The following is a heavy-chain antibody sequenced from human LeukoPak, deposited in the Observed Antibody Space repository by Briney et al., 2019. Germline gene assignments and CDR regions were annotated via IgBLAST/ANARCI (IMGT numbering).Heavy chain of an antibody. CDR3: ARVGARLGAFDI. Sequence: PGESLRLSCAASGFTFSSYWMHWVRQGPGKGLVWVSRTKSDGSSTNYADSVKGRFTISRDNAKNTLYLQMNSLRAEDTAVYYCARVGARLGAFDIWGQGTMVTVSS. D-gene: IGHD6-25*01. V-gene: IGHV3-74*01. CDR1: GFTFSSYW. CDR2: TKSDGSST. J-gene: IGHJ3*02.